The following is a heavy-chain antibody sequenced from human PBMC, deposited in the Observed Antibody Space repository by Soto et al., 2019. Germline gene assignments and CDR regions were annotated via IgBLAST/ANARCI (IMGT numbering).Heavy chain of an antibody. J-gene: IGHJ4*02. CDR3: ARDTGYTFGSLNY. V-gene: IGHV1-3*01. CDR1: GYTFTDYA. Sequence: HVELVQSGADVKKPGASVTISCKASGYTFTDYALHWVRQAPGQRLEWMGWMNAGVGNTLYSQKFQGRITITRDTSASTAYMELNSLKSEDTVIYYCARDTGYTFGSLNYWGSGTLVTVSS. CDR2: MNAGVGNT. D-gene: IGHD5-18*01.